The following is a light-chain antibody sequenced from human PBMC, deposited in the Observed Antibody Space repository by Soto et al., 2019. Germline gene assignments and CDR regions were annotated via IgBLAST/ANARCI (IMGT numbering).Light chain of an antibody. V-gene: IGKV1-39*01. J-gene: IGKJ5*01. Sequence: DLQETNSAFSLSASVGARVTITCRRKKGISNYLDWFQQKPGKAPKLLISCASSLQTGVPSRFSGSGSGTDFTLSITSLQPEDFATYYCQQSDDAPITFGQGTRLEIK. CDR1: KGISNY. CDR2: CAS. CDR3: QQSDDAPIT.